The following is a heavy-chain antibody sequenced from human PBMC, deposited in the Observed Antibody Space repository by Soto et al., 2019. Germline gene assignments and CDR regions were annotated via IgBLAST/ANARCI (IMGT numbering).Heavy chain of an antibody. CDR2: INSDGSST. CDR3: ARDQHNWNYVLDYGIDV. D-gene: IGHD1-7*01. V-gene: IGHV3-74*01. J-gene: IGHJ6*02. Sequence: GGSLRLSCAASGFTFSSYWMHWVRQAPGKGLVWVSRINSDGSSTSYADSVKGRFTISRDNAKNTLYLQMNSLRAEDTAVYYCARDQHNWNYVLDYGIDVWGQGTTVTVSS. CDR1: GFTFSSYW.